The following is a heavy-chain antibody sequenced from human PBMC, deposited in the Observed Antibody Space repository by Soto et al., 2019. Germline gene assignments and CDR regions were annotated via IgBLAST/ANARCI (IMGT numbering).Heavy chain of an antibody. CDR3: AKGYHNFDY. CDR1: GFTFSSYG. Sequence: PGGSLRLSCAASGFTFSSYGMRWVRQAPGKGLEWVAVISYDGSNKYYADSVKGRFTISRDNSKNTLYLQMNSLRVEDTAVYYCAKGYHNFDYWGLGTLVTVSS. CDR2: ISYDGSNK. V-gene: IGHV3-30*18. J-gene: IGHJ4*02. D-gene: IGHD2-2*01.